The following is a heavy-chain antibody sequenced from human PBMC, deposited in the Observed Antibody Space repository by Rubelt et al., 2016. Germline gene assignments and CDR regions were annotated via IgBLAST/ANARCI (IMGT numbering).Heavy chain of an antibody. CDR3: AREVGATDL. V-gene: IGHV1-46*01. CDR1: GGTFSDYG. J-gene: IGHJ4*02. D-gene: IGHD1-26*01. CDR2: IKPSAGST. Sequence: QVHLVQSGAEVKRPGSSVKVSCKASGGTFSDYGFSWVRQAPGQGLEWVGVIKPSAGSTTYAQKCQGRLTMTRETSTSTVYMELGSRRADDTALYYCAREVGATDLWGQGTLVTVSS.